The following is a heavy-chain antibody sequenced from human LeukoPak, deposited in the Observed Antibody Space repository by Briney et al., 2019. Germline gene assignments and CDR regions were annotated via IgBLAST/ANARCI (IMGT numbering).Heavy chain of an antibody. J-gene: IGHJ4*02. Sequence: GGSLRLSCAASGFTFDDYAMHWVRQAPGKGLEWVSLISWDGGSIYYADSLKGRFTISRDNSKNSLYLQMNSLRTEDTALYYCARSDYGGNGYFDYWGQGTLVTVSS. D-gene: IGHD4-23*01. CDR2: ISWDGGSI. CDR3: ARSDYGGNGYFDY. CDR1: GFTFDDYA. V-gene: IGHV3-43D*03.